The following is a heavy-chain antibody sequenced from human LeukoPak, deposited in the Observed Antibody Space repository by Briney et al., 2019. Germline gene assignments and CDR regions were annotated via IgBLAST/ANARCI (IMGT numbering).Heavy chain of an antibody. CDR2: ISTSGSTI. D-gene: IGHD1-26*01. J-gene: IGHJ3*02. V-gene: IGHV3-48*01. CDR3: ARDSGNYFDAFDI. CDR1: VFTFSSYS. Sequence: PGGSLRLSCAASVFTFSSYSMNWVRQAPGKGLEWVSYISTSGSTIYYADSVKGRFTISRDNAKNSLYLQMNSLRAEDTAVYCARDSGNYFDAFDIWGQGTMVTVSS.